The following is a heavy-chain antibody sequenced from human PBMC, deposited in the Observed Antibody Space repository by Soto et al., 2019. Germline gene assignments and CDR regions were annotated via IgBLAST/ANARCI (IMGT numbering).Heavy chain of an antibody. CDR2: IYHGGST. CDR3: ARGTGATFDY. V-gene: IGHV4-4*02. D-gene: IGHD1-26*01. Sequence: SETLSLTCAVSGVSISSSNWWSWVRQPPGKGLEWIGEIYHGGSTNYNPSLKSRAIVLVDKSKNQFSLELSSVTAADTAVYYCARGTGATFDYWGQGILVTVSS. J-gene: IGHJ4*02. CDR1: GVSISSSNW.